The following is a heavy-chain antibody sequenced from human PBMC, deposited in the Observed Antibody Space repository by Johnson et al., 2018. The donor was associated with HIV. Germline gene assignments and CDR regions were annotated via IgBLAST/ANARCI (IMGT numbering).Heavy chain of an antibody. Sequence: QEQLVESGGGVVQPGGSLRLSCAASGFTFSIYGMHWVRQAPGKGLEWVAFIRYDGSNKYYADSVKGRFTISRDNSKNTLYLQMNSLRAEDTAVYYCARDRLHTSTSPQNPREIDAFDIWGQGTMVTVSS. CDR2: IRYDGSNK. D-gene: IGHD5-24*01. CDR1: GFTFSIYG. V-gene: IGHV3-30*02. CDR3: ARDRLHTSTSPQNPREIDAFDI. J-gene: IGHJ3*02.